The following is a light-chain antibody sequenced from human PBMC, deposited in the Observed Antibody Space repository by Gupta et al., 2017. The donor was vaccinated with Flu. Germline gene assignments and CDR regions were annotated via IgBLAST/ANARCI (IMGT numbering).Light chain of an antibody. CDR2: GNN. J-gene: IGLJ3*02. CDR3: QSYDISLSAWV. CDR1: SSNTGVGYD. V-gene: IGLV1-40*01. Sequence: QSVLTQPPSVSGAPGQRVIISCSGSSSNTGVGYDVNWYRQFPGAAPKLLIFGNNNRPSGVPDRFSVSKSGTSASLAITGIQTEDEAVYYCQSYDISLSAWVFGGGTRVTVL.